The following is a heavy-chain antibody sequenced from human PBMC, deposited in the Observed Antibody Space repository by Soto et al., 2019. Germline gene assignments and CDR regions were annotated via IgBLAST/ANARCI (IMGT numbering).Heavy chain of an antibody. CDR3: ARVMQVDYYDSSGFQYYFDY. CDR2: IRSRGSTI. J-gene: IGHJ4*02. CDR1: GFTFSDYY. Sequence: PGGSLRLSCAASGFTFSDYYMSWIRQAPGKGLEWVSYIRSRGSTIYYADSVKGRFTISRDNANNSLYLQMNSLSADDTAVYFCARVMQVDYYDSSGFQYYFDYWGQGTLVTVSS. D-gene: IGHD3-22*01. V-gene: IGHV3-11*01.